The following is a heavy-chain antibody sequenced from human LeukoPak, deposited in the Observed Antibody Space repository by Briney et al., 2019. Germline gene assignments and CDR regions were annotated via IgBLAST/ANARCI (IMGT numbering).Heavy chain of an antibody. CDR3: ARGSTRADDY. CDR1: WAPFDNLF. J-gene: IGHJ4*02. CDR2: VHHDGTT. D-gene: IGHD2/OR15-2a*01. V-gene: IGHV4-59*11. Sequence: SGTLAPTFIFPWAPFDNLFWTWIRPPPRKGLGWIGYVHHDGTTNQNPSLKSRVAISIDTSRNQMSLKLYSMTAADTAMYYCARGSTRADDYWGQGILVTVS.